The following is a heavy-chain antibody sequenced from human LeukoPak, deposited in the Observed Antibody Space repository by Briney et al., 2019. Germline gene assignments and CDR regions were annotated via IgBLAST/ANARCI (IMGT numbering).Heavy chain of an antibody. V-gene: IGHV1-69*05. D-gene: IGHD6-6*01. CDR3: ARGAAYPHQLIDY. J-gene: IGHJ4*02. CDR2: IIPIFGTA. Sequence: SVKVSCKASGGAFSSYAISWVRQAPGQGLEWMGGIIPIFGTANYAQKFQGRVTITTDESTSTAYMELSSLRSEDTAVYYCARGAAYPHQLIDYWGQGTLVTVSS. CDR1: GGAFSSYA.